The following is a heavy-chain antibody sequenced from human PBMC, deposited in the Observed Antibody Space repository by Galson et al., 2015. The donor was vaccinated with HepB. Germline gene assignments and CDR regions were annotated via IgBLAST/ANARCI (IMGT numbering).Heavy chain of an antibody. Sequence: CTVSGGSISSYYWSWIRQPPGKGLEWIGYIYYSGSTNYNPSLKSRVTISVDTSKNQFSLKLSSVTAADTAVYYCARDKPGGGSDGSDIWGQGTMVTVSS. J-gene: IGHJ3*02. CDR2: IYYSGST. D-gene: IGHD2-15*01. V-gene: IGHV4-59*01. CDR1: GGSISSYY. CDR3: ARDKPGGGSDGSDI.